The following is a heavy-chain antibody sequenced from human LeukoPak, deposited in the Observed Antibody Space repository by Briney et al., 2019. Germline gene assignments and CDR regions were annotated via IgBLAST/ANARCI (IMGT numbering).Heavy chain of an antibody. CDR3: ARDGYYYDSGGYFDY. CDR2: ISYDGSNK. V-gene: IGHV3-30-3*01. D-gene: IGHD3-22*01. Sequence: PGGSLRLSCAASGFTFSSYAMHWVRQAPGKGLERVAVISYDGSNKYYADSVKGRFTISRDNSKNTLYLQMNSLRAEDTAVYYCARDGYYYDSGGYFDYWGQGTLVTVSS. J-gene: IGHJ4*02. CDR1: GFTFSSYA.